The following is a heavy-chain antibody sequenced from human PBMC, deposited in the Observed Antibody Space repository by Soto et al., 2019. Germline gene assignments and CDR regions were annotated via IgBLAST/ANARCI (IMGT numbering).Heavy chain of an antibody. Sequence: QVQLVQSGAEVKKPGSSVKVSCKASGGTFSSYAISWVRQAPGQGLEWMGGIIPIFGTANYAQKFQGRVTVSAGESSSTAYLGLSSLGCEDTDVYYCARNIAARREWWFDSWGQGTLVTVSS. CDR3: ARNIAARREWWFDS. CDR1: GGTFSSYA. J-gene: IGHJ5*01. CDR2: IIPIFGTA. D-gene: IGHD6-6*01. V-gene: IGHV1-69*12.